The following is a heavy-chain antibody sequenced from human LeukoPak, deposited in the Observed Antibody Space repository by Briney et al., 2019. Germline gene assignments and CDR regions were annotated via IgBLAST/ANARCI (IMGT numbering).Heavy chain of an antibody. CDR1: GFTFSSYN. CDR3: ARGQQLVAFDI. J-gene: IGHJ3*02. CDR2: ISSSSSYI. D-gene: IGHD6-13*01. Sequence: GGSLRLSCAASGFTFSSYNMNWVRQAPGKGLEWVSSISSSSSYIYYADSVKGRFTISRDNAKNSLYLQMNSLRAEDTAVYYCARGQQLVAFDIWGQGTMVTVSS. V-gene: IGHV3-21*01.